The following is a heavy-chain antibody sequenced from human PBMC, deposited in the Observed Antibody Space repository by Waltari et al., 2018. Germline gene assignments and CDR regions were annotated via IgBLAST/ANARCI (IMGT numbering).Heavy chain of an antibody. J-gene: IGHJ4*02. V-gene: IGHV3-7*01. CDR2: INYDGSQK. CDR3: AKSRGFEY. D-gene: IGHD2-2*01. CDR1: GFTFSRYW. Sequence: EVQLVESGGGLVQPGGSLRLSCGASGFTFSRYWMSWARQTPGKGQEWVDNINYDGSQKYYVDSVKGRFTISRDNAKNSVYLQMNSLRVEDTAVYYCAKSRGFEYWGQGALITVSS.